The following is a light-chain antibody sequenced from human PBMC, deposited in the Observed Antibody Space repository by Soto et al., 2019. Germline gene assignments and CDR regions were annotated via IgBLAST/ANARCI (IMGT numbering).Light chain of an antibody. V-gene: IGLV2-8*01. CDR1: SSDVGGYNY. CDR3: SSYAGNNNYV. CDR2: EVN. J-gene: IGLJ1*01. Sequence: QAVVTQPPSASGSPGQSVTISCTGTSSDVGGYNYVSWYQQHPGKAPKLLIYEVNERPSGVPDRFSGSKSGNTASLTVSGLQAEDEADYYCSSYAGNNNYVFGTGTKLTVL.